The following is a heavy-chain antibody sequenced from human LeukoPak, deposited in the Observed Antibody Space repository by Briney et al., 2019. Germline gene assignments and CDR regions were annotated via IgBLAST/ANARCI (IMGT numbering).Heavy chain of an antibody. CDR2: IYYSGST. Sequence: ETLSLTCTVSGGSISSYYWSWIRQPPGKGLEWIGYIYYSGSTNYNPSLKSRVTISVDTSKNQFSLKLSSVTAADTAVYYCARHEGWLPDFDYWGQGTLVTVSS. D-gene: IGHD5-24*01. CDR1: GGSISSYY. V-gene: IGHV4-59*08. J-gene: IGHJ4*02. CDR3: ARHEGWLPDFDY.